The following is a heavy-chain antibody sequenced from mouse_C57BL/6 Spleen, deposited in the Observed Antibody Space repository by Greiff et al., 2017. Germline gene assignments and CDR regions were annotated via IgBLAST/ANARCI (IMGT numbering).Heavy chain of an antibody. J-gene: IGHJ2*01. CDR2: IYPGDGDT. V-gene: IGHV1-82*01. D-gene: IGHD1-1*01. Sequence: QVQLQQSGPELVKPGASVKISCKASGYAFSSSWMNWVKQRPGKGLEWIGRIYPGDGDTNYNGKFKGKATLTADKSSSTAYMQLSSLTSEDSAVYFCARSSTTVVAGDYFDYWGQGTTLTVSS. CDR3: ARSSTTVVAGDYFDY. CDR1: GYAFSSSW.